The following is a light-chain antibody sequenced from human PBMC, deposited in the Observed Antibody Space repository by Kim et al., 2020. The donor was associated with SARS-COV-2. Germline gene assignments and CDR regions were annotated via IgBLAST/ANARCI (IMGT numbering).Light chain of an antibody. V-gene: IGLV3-21*04. J-gene: IGLJ2*01. CDR1: NIVTKA. CDR3: QVWDSTSDHVV. Sequence: APGKTAIITCGGSNIVTKAVYWYQQKPGQAPVLVIYFDTDRPSGIPEQFSGSISGNTATLTISRVEAGDEADYYCQVWDSTSDHVVFGGGTQLTVL. CDR2: FDT.